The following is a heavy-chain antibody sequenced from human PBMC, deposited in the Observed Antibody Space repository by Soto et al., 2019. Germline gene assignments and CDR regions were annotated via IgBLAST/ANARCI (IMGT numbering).Heavy chain of an antibody. CDR3: ARKKDYHARSGYYKEMEY. CDR2: ISGSGGST. V-gene: IGHV3-23*01. J-gene: IGHJ4*02. CDR1: GFTFSSYA. D-gene: IGHD3-22*01. Sequence: GGSLRLSCAASGFTFSSYAMSWVRQAPGKGLEWVSAISGSGGSTYYADSVKGRFTISRDNSKNTLYLQMNSLRAEDTAVYYCARKKDYHARSGYYKEMEYWGQGTLVTVS.